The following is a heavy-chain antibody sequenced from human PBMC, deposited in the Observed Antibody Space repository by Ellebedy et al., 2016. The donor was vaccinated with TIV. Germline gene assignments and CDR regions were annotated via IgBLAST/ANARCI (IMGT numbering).Heavy chain of an antibody. CDR2: INHRGST. J-gene: IGHJ4*02. CDR1: GGSFSGYY. CDR3: ARDYMK. V-gene: IGHV4-34*01. Sequence: SETLSLTCAVYGGSFSGYYWSWVRQPPGKGLEWIGEINHRGSTDYNPSLRSRVTISVDTSKNQFSLKLNSVTAADTAVYYCARDYMKWGQGTLVTVSS. D-gene: IGHD4-11*01.